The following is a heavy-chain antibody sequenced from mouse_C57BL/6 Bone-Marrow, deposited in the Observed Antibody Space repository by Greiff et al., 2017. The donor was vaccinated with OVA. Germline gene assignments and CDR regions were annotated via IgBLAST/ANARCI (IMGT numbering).Heavy chain of an antibody. CDR2: ISSGSSTI. CDR3: ARDNWDGFDY. V-gene: IGHV5-17*01. Sequence: EVMLVESGGGLVKPGGSLKLSCAASGFTFSDYGMHWVRQAPEKGLEWVAYISSGSSTIYYADTVKGRFTISRDNAKNTLFLQMTSLRSEDTAMYYCARDNWDGFDYWGQGTTLTVSS. J-gene: IGHJ2*01. CDR1: GFTFSDYG. D-gene: IGHD4-1*01.